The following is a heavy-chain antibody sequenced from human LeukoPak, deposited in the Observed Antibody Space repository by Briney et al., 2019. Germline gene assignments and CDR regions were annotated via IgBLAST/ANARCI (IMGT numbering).Heavy chain of an antibody. CDR3: ARDHGSSSSGENPTF. Sequence: GGSLRLSCTTSGFTFSSYALSWVRQAPGKGLEWVSGIRVSGSTYYPDSVTGRFTISRDNSENTLYLQMNSLRAEDTAVYYCARDHGSSSSGENPTFWGQGTMVTVSS. V-gene: IGHV3-23*01. J-gene: IGHJ3*01. CDR2: IRVSGST. D-gene: IGHD6-6*01. CDR1: GFTFSSYA.